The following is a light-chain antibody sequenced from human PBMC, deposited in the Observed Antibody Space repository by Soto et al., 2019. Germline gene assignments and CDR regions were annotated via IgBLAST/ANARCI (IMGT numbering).Light chain of an antibody. J-gene: IGKJ1*01. CDR1: QSVSSSY. Sequence: EIVLTQSPGTLSLSPGERVTLSCRASQSVSSSYLAWYLQKPGQAPMLLIYGASSRTTGIPDRFSGSGSGTDFILTISRLESEDFAVYYCQQYGRSPWTFGQGTKVEIK. CDR3: QQYGRSPWT. CDR2: GAS. V-gene: IGKV3-20*01.